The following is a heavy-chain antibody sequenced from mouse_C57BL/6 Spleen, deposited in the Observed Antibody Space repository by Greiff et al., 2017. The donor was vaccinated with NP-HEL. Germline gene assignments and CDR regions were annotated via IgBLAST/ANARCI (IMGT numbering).Heavy chain of an antibody. CDR1: GYTFTSYW. Sequence: QVQLQQPGAELVKPGASVKLSCKASGYTFTSYWMQWVKQRPGQGLEWIGEIDPSDSYTNYNQKFKGKATLTVDTSSSTAYMQLSSLTSEDSAVYSCARNEDYWFAYWGQGTLVTVSA. CDR2: IDPSDSYT. CDR3: ARNEDYWFAY. V-gene: IGHV1-50*01. D-gene: IGHD2-13*01. J-gene: IGHJ3*01.